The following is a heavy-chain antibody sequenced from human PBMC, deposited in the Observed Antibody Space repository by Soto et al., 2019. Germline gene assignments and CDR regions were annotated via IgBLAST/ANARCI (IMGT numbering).Heavy chain of an antibody. Sequence: GASVKVSCKACGGSFSSYAISWVRQAPGQGLEWMGGIIPIFGTANYAQKFQGRVTITADESTSTAYMELSSLRSEDTAVYYCAREFSHYYFDYWGQGTLVTVSS. J-gene: IGHJ4*02. CDR2: IIPIFGTA. CDR3: AREFSHYYFDY. CDR1: GGSFSSYA. V-gene: IGHV1-69*13.